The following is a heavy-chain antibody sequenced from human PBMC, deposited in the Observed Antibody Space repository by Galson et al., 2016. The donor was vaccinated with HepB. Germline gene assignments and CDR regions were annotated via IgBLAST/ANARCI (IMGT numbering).Heavy chain of an antibody. Sequence: SLRLSCAVSGLTVSRNYMSWVRQAPGKGLEWVSVLYSAGATYFAHSVKGRFTISRDNSNNTLYLQMNSLRAEDTAVYYCARMREYSGYVVGDAFDIWGQGTVVIVSS. J-gene: IGHJ3*02. CDR3: ARMREYSGYVVGDAFDI. CDR1: GLTVSRNY. D-gene: IGHD5-12*01. CDR2: LYSAGAT. V-gene: IGHV3-53*01.